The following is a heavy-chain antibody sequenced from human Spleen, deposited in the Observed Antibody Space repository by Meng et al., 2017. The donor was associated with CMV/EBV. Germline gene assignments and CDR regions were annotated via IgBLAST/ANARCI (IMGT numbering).Heavy chain of an antibody. Sequence: QVQLVQSGGEVKKPGASVKVSCKTSGYTFSSSGISWVRQAPGQGLERMGWINTNPGNPTYGQGFTGRFVFSLDTSVTTAYLKISSLKAEDTAVYYCAEGTRNSADYWGQGTLVTVSS. CDR1: GYTFSSSG. D-gene: IGHD1/OR15-1a*01. J-gene: IGHJ4*02. V-gene: IGHV7-4-1*02. CDR2: INTNPGNP. CDR3: AEGTRNSADY.